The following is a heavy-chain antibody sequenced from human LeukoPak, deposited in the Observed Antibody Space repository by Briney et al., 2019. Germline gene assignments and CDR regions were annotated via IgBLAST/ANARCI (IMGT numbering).Heavy chain of an antibody. CDR1: GFTFTTYH. J-gene: IGHJ4*02. Sequence: ASVKVSCKASGFTFTTYHMNWVRQAPGQGLEWMGWINTNTGNPTYAQGFTGRFVFSLDTSVSTAYLQISSLDGGDTAVYYCARDRGNYLDYWGQGTLVTVPS. CDR3: ARDRGNYLDY. CDR2: INTNTGNP. V-gene: IGHV7-4-1*02.